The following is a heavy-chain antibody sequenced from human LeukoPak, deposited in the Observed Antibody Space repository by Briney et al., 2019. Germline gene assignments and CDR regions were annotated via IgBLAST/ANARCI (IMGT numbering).Heavy chain of an antibody. Sequence: GGSLRLSCAASGFTFSSYWMSWVRQAPGKGLEWVANIKQDGSEKYYVDSVKGRFTISRDNAKNSLYLQMNSLRAEDTAVYYCAEVYGDYDYYFDYWGQGTLVTVSS. D-gene: IGHD4-17*01. J-gene: IGHJ4*02. CDR1: GFTFSSYW. CDR3: AEVYGDYDYYFDY. CDR2: IKQDGSEK. V-gene: IGHV3-7*01.